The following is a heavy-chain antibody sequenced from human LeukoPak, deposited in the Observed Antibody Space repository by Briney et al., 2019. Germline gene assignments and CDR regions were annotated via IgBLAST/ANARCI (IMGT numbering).Heavy chain of an antibody. J-gene: IGHJ6*02. Sequence: TSETLSLTCTVSGGSISSYYWSWIRQPAGKGLEWIGRIYTSGSTNYNPSLKSRVTMSVDTSKNQFSLKLSSVTPADTAVYYCARGRPIGRSLDYYYGMDVWGQGTTVTVSS. CDR1: GGSISSYY. V-gene: IGHV4-4*07. CDR2: IYTSGST. CDR3: ARGRPIGRSLDYYYGMDV.